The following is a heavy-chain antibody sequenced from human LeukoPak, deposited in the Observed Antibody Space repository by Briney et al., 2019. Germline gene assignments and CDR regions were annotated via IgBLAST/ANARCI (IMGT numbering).Heavy chain of an antibody. CDR2: ISWNSGSI. Sequence: PGGSLRLSCAASGFTFDDYAMHWVRQAPGKGLEWVSGISWNSGSIGYADSVKGRFTISRDNAKNSLYLQMNSLRAEDMALYYCAKDIGTHYYDGSGYYGAFDIWGQGTMVTVSS. CDR3: AKDIGTHYYDGSGYYGAFDI. J-gene: IGHJ3*02. CDR1: GFTFDDYA. D-gene: IGHD3-22*01. V-gene: IGHV3-9*03.